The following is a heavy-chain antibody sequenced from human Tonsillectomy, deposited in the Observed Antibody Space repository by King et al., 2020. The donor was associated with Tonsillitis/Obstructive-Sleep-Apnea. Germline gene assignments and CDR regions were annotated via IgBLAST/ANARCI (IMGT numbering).Heavy chain of an antibody. CDR1: GGSFRGYY. V-gene: IGHV4-34*01. Sequence: VQLQQWGAGLLKPSETLSLTCAVYGGSFRGYYWSWIRQPPGKGLEWIGEINHCGSTNYNPSLKSRVTISVDTSKNPFSLKLSSVTAADTAVYYCAREYCSSTSCSPPDWFDPWGQGTLVTVSS. CDR2: INHCGST. D-gene: IGHD2-2*01. J-gene: IGHJ5*02. CDR3: AREYCSSTSCSPPDWFDP.